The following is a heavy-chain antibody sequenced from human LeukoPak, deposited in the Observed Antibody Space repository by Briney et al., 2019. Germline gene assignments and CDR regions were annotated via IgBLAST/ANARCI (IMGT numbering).Heavy chain of an antibody. CDR2: IVVGSGNT. Sequence: TSVKVSCKASGFTFTSSAMQWVRQARGQRLEWIGWIVVGSGNTNYAQKSQERVTITRDMSTSTAYMELSSLRSEDTAVHYCAVSGIAAAGKGEVGFDYWGQGTLVTVSS. D-gene: IGHD6-13*01. CDR3: AVSGIAAAGKGEVGFDY. V-gene: IGHV1-58*02. J-gene: IGHJ4*02. CDR1: GFTFTSSA.